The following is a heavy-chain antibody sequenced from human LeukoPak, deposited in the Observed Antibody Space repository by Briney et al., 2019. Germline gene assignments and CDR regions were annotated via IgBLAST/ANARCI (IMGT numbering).Heavy chain of an antibody. CDR2: ISTYNGHT. J-gene: IGHJ3*02. V-gene: IGHV1-18*01. CDR1: GYTFTNYG. Sequence: ASVKVSCKATGYTFTNYGISWVRQAPGQGLEWMGWISTYNGHTKYAQKLQGRVTMTTDTSTTTAYLELRSLRSDDTAVFYCARDWYYNSSGYSLDAFDIWGQGTMVTVSS. CDR3: ARDWYYNSSGYSLDAFDI. D-gene: IGHD3-22*01.